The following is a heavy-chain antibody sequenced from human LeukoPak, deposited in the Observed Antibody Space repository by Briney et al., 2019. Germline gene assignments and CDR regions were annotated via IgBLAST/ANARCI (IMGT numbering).Heavy chain of an antibody. Sequence: GESLKISCKGSGYSFTSYWIGWVRQMPGKGLEWMGIIYPGDSDTRYSPSFQGQVTISADKSISTAYLQWSSLKASDTAMYYCARPGSVMGDLDAFDIWGQGTMVTVSS. V-gene: IGHV5-51*01. J-gene: IGHJ3*02. CDR2: IYPGDSDT. CDR1: GYSFTSYW. CDR3: ARPGSVMGDLDAFDI. D-gene: IGHD2-21*02.